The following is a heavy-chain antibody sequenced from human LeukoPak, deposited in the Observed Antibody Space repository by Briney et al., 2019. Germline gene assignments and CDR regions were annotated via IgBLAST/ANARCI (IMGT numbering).Heavy chain of an antibody. CDR3: ARLKVLWFGELLDY. CDR2: INHSGST. J-gene: IGHJ4*02. CDR1: GGSFSGYY. V-gene: IGHV4-34*01. Sequence: SETLSLTFAVYGGSFSGYYWSWIRQPPGKGLEWIGEINHSGSTNYNPSLKSRVTISVDTSKNQFSLKLSSVTAADTAVYYCARLKVLWFGELLDYWGQGTLVTVSS. D-gene: IGHD3-10*01.